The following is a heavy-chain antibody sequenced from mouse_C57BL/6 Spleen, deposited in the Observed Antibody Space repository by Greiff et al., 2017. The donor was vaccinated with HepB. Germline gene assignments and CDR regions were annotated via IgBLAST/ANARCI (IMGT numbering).Heavy chain of an antibody. CDR2: IWRGGST. J-gene: IGHJ4*01. V-gene: IGHV2-5*01. Sequence: QVQLKQSGPGLVQPSQSLSITCTVSGFSLTSYGVHWVRQSPGKGLEWLGVIWRGGSTDYNAAFMSRLSITKDNSKSQVFFKMNSLQADDTAIYYCAKGHYYGSSYYAMDYWGQGTSVTVSS. CDR1: GFSLTSYG. CDR3: AKGHYYGSSYYAMDY. D-gene: IGHD1-1*01.